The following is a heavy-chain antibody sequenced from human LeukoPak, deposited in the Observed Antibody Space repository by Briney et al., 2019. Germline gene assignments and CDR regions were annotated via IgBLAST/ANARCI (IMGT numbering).Heavy chain of an antibody. Sequence: GGSLRLSCAASRFTFSSYAMSWVRQAPGKGLEWVSVISGSGGSTYYADSVKGRFTISRDNSKNTLYLQMNSLRAEDTAVYYCAKDPTLLVSPHRAYFDYWGQGTLVTVSS. V-gene: IGHV3-23*01. CDR2: ISGSGGST. J-gene: IGHJ4*02. CDR1: RFTFSSYA. D-gene: IGHD3-10*01. CDR3: AKDPTLLVSPHRAYFDY.